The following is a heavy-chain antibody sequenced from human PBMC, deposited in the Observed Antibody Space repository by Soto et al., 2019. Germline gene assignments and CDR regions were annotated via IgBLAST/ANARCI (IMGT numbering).Heavy chain of an antibody. CDR3: ARSKRWLQFYFDY. CDR1: GFTFSSYW. D-gene: IGHD5-12*01. CDR2: IKQDGSEK. V-gene: IGHV3-7*01. Sequence: LRLSCAASGFTFSSYWMSWVRQAPGKGLEWVANIKQDGSEKYYVDSVKGRFTISRDNAKNSLYLQMNSLRAEDTAVYYCARSKRWLQFYFDYWGQGTLVTVSS. J-gene: IGHJ4*02.